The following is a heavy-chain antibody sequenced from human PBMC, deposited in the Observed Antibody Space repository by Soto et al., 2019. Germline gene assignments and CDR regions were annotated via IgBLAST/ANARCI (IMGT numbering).Heavy chain of an antibody. J-gene: IGHJ4*02. CDR1: GFTFSSYA. D-gene: IGHD5-18*01. CDR3: AKSGGYSYGYQETDD. CDR2: ISGSGVST. Sequence: GGSLRLSCAASGFTFSSYAMSWVRQAPGKGLEWVSAISGSGVSTYYADSVKGRFTISRDNSKNTLYLQMNSLRAEDTAVYYCAKSGGYSYGYQETDDWGPGTLVTVSS. V-gene: IGHV3-23*01.